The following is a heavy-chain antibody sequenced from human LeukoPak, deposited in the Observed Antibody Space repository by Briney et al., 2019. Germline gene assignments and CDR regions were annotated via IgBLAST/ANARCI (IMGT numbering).Heavy chain of an antibody. Sequence: SETLSLTCTVSGYSFSPGYYWGWIRQPPGKGLEWIGSIYYSGSTYYNPSLKSRVTISVDTSKNQFSLKLSSVTAADTAVYYCARLVGATCDYWGQGTLVTVSS. V-gene: IGHV4-38-2*02. CDR2: IYYSGST. J-gene: IGHJ4*02. CDR1: GYSFSPGYY. D-gene: IGHD1-26*01. CDR3: ARLVGATCDY.